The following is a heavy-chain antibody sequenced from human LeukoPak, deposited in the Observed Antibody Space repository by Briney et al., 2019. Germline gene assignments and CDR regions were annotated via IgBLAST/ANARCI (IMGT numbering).Heavy chain of an antibody. J-gene: IGHJ5*02. CDR2: IYHSGST. CDR1: SVSISGITYY. Sequence: PSEILSLTCTVSSVSISGITYYWAWIRQPPGKGLEWIGSIYHSGSTYYNPSLKSRVTISVDTSKDQFSLKLSSVTAADTAVYYCARYSSGSYFRSNWFDPWGQGTLVTVSS. V-gene: IGHV4-39*07. CDR3: ARYSSGSYFRSNWFDP. D-gene: IGHD1-26*01.